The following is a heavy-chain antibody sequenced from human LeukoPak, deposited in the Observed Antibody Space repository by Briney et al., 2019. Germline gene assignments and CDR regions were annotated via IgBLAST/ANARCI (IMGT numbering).Heavy chain of an antibody. CDR3: ARESRGIPGTTAFDY. CDR2: IGGSGANT. D-gene: IGHD1-20*01. V-gene: IGHV3-23*01. J-gene: IGHJ4*02. Sequence: GGYLRLSCTASVFAFSNYEMTWVRQAPGKGLDWFSNIGGSGANTYYADSVKGRFTISRDNSKNTLYLQMNSLRVEDTAVYYCARESRGIPGTTAFDYWGQGTLVTVSS. CDR1: VFAFSNYE.